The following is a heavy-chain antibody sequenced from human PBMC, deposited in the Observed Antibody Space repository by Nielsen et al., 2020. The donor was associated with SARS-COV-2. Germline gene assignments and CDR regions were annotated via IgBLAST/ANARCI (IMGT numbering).Heavy chain of an antibody. CDR3: ARSGYYDSSGYYY. CDR2: FEWSGGGP. J-gene: IGHJ4*02. Sequence: GGSLRLSCAASGFTLDDYDMTWVRQTPGKGLEWVSGFEWSGGGPGFADFVKGRFTISRDNAKNSLYLQMNSLRAEDTAVYYCARSGYYDSSGYYYWGQGTLVTVSS. CDR1: GFTLDDYD. V-gene: IGHV3-20*04. D-gene: IGHD3-22*01.